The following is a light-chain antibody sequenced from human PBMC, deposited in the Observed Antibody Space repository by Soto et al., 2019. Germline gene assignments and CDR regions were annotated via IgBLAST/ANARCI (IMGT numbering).Light chain of an antibody. CDR3: QQLYTYPHT. CDR2: SIS. V-gene: IGKV1-9*01. CDR1: QGVVNS. Sequence: IQVTQSPSILSASVGDRVTITCRTSQGVVNSFAWYQQKSGKAPRLLIYSISSLKSGVPSRFSGSGSGAEFTLTISSLQPEDFATYFCQQLYTYPHTFRLGTQLQI. J-gene: IGKJ2*01.